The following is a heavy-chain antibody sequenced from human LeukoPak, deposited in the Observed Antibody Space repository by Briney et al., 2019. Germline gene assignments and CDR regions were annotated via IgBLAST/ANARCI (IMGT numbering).Heavy chain of an antibody. J-gene: IGHJ4*02. CDR3: AKVSGYCSNGVCYTHDY. CDR1: GFPFSSYS. Sequence: PGGSLRLSCAASGFPFSSYSMSWVRQAPGKGLEWVSALSGGGGSIYYADSVKGRFTISRDNSKTTLYLQMNSLRAEDTAVYYCAKVSGYCSNGVCYTHDYWGQGTLVTVSS. V-gene: IGHV3-23*01. CDR2: LSGGGGSI. D-gene: IGHD2-8*01.